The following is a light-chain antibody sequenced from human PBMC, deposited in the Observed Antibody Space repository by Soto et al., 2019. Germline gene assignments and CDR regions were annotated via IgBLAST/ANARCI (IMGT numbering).Light chain of an antibody. CDR2: DVS. V-gene: IGLV2-14*01. CDR1: SSDVGGYNY. Sequence: QSALTQPASVSGSPGQSITISCTGTSSDVGGYNYVSWYQQHPGKPPKLMIYDVSNRPSGVSNRFSDSKSGNTASLTISGLQAEDEADYYCSSYTSSSTSVVFGGGTKLTVL. CDR3: SSYTSSSTSVV. J-gene: IGLJ2*01.